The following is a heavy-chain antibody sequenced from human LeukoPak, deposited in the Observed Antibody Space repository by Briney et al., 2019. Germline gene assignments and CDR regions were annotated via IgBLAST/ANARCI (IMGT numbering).Heavy chain of an antibody. CDR1: GGSFSGYY. J-gene: IGHJ4*02. V-gene: IGHV4-34*01. D-gene: IGHD3-22*01. Sequence: SETLSLTCAVYGGSFSGYYWSWIRQPPGKGLEWIGEINHSGSTNYNPSLKSRVTISVDTSKNQFSLKLSSVTAADTAVYYCARGHGYYYDSSGYPTVYYIDYWGQGTLVTVSS. CDR2: INHSGST. CDR3: ARGHGYYYDSSGYPTVYYIDY.